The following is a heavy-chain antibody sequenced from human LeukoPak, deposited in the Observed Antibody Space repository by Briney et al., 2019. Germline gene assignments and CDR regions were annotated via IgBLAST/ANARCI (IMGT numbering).Heavy chain of an antibody. CDR2: INQDGSEK. Sequence: GGSLRLSCAASGFTFSSYWMSWVRQAPGKGLEWVANINQDGSEKYFVDSVKGRFTISRDNAKNSLHLQMNTLRAEDTAVYYCARERDGRFFDYWGQGNLVTVSS. CDR3: ARERDGRFFDY. J-gene: IGHJ4*02. D-gene: IGHD5-24*01. V-gene: IGHV3-7*01. CDR1: GFTFSSYW.